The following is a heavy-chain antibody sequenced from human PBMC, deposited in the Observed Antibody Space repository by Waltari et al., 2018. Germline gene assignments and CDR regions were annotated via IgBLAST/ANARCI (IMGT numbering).Heavy chain of an antibody. J-gene: IGHJ5*02. Sequence: QVQLVQSGAEVKKPGSSVKVSCKASGGTFSSYAISWVRQAPGQGLEWMGGTRPSLGTANYAPKFQGRVTVTADESTSTAYMELSSLRSEDTAVYYCARVVPAAMGWFDPWGQGTLVTVSS. V-gene: IGHV1-69*01. D-gene: IGHD2-2*01. CDR2: TRPSLGTA. CDR3: ARVVPAAMGWFDP. CDR1: GGTFSSYA.